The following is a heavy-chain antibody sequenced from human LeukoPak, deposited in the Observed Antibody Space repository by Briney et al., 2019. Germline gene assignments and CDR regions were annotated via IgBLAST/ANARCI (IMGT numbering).Heavy chain of an antibody. CDR3: ASGNAVDY. Sequence: GESLRLSCAVSEFIFSNYWVTWVRQAPGKGLEWVANIKQDGVEKYYADSVKGRFTISRDTAKNSLYLQMNGLRVEDTALYYCASGNAVDYWGRGTLVTVSS. CDR2: IKQDGVEK. CDR1: EFIFSNYW. J-gene: IGHJ4*02. V-gene: IGHV3-7*01. D-gene: IGHD1-26*01.